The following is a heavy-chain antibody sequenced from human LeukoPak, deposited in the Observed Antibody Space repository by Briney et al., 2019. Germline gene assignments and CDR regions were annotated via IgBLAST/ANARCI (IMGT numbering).Heavy chain of an antibody. D-gene: IGHD6-13*01. CDR3: ARAQYSTSWWALDY. J-gene: IGHJ4*02. CDR1: GGTCSSYA. Sequence: ASVKVSCKASGGTCSSYAISWVRQAPGQGLEWMGGIIPIFGTANYAQKFQGRVTITRDTSASTAYMELSSLRSEDTAVYYCARAQYSTSWWALDYWGQGTLVTVSS. CDR2: IIPIFGTA. V-gene: IGHV1-69*05.